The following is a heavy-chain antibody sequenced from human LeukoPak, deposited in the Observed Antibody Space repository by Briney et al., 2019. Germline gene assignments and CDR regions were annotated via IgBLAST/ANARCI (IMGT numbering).Heavy chain of an antibody. CDR1: GYTFTSYG. Sequence: ASVKVSCTASGYTFTSYGISWVRQAPGQGLEWMGWISAYNGNTNYAQKLQGRVTMTTDTSTSTAYMELRSLRSDDTAVYYCARRPVVPAAIFWFDPWGQGTLVTVSS. J-gene: IGHJ5*02. CDR3: ARRPVVPAAIFWFDP. D-gene: IGHD2-2*01. CDR2: ISAYNGNT. V-gene: IGHV1-18*01.